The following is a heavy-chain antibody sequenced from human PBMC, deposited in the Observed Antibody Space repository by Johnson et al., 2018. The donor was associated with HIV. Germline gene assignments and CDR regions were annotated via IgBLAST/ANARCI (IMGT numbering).Heavy chain of an antibody. CDR2: IRYDGSNK. CDR1: GFTFSSYG. D-gene: IGHD3-10*01. Sequence: QVQLVGSGGGVVQPGGSLRLSCAASGFTFSSYGMHWVRQAPGKALEWVAFIRYDGSNKYYADSVKGRFTISRDNSKNTLYLQMNSLRAEDTAVYYCAKEQWFGELFSAFDIWGQGTMVTVSS. CDR3: AKEQWFGELFSAFDI. J-gene: IGHJ3*02. V-gene: IGHV3-30*02.